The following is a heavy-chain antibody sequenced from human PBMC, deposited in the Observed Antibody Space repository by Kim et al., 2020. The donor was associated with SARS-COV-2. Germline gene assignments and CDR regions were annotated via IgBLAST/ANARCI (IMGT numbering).Heavy chain of an antibody. V-gene: IGHV6-1*01. D-gene: IGHD5-12*01. CDR3: AREGSGYDSSDLWWFEP. CDR2: TYYRSKWYN. Sequence: SQTLSLTCAISGDSVSSNSAACNWIRQSPSRGLEWLGRTYYRSKWYNDYAVSVKSRITINPDPSKNRFSLQLNSVTPEDTAVYYCAREGSGYDSSDLWWFEPWGPGTLGTAS. J-gene: IGHJ5*02. CDR1: GDSVSSNSAA.